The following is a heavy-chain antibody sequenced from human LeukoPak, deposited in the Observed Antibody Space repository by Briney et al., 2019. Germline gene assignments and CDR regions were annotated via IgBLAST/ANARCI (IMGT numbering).Heavy chain of an antibody. Sequence: SQTLSLTCAISGDSVSSNSAAWNWIRQSPSRGLEWLGRTYYRSKWYNDYAVSVKSRITINPDTSKNQFSLQLNSVTPEDTAVYYCARDREYYYGSGSPENWFDPWGQGTLVTVSS. CDR3: ARDREYYYGSGSPENWFDP. CDR1: GDSVSSNSAA. J-gene: IGHJ5*02. CDR2: TYYRSKWYN. D-gene: IGHD3-10*01. V-gene: IGHV6-1*01.